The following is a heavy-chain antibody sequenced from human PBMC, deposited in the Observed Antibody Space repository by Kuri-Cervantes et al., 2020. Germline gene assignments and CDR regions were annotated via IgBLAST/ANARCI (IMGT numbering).Heavy chain of an antibody. CDR2: IYPGDSDT. Sequence: KVSCKGSGYSFSTYWIAWVRQMPGKGLELIGIIYPGDSDTRYSPSFQGQVTISADKSISTAYLQWSSLKASDTAMYYCARRVAVAALDYWGQGTLVTVSS. V-gene: IGHV5-51*01. CDR3: ARRVAVAALDY. J-gene: IGHJ4*02. D-gene: IGHD6-19*01. CDR1: GYSFSTYW.